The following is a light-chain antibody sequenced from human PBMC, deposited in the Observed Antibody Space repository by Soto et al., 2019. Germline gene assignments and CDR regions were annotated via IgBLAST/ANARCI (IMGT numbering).Light chain of an antibody. J-gene: IGKJ1*01. CDR3: QQTLSFPPT. CDR2: AAS. V-gene: IGKV1D-8*03. CDR1: QGISSY. Sequence: VIWMTQSPSLLSACTGDRVTVSCRMSQGISSYLAWYHQAPGKAPELLIHAASTLHSGVPPRFSGSGSGTDFTLTISSLQPEDFATYYCQQTLSFPPTFGQGTKVDIK.